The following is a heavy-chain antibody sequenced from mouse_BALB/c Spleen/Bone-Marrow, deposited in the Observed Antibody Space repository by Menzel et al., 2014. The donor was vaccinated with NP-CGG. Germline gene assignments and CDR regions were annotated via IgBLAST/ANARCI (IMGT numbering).Heavy chain of an antibody. CDR3: TRLPH. CDR2: INPSNGGT. D-gene: IGHD5-1*01. J-gene: IGHJ4*01. Sequence: VKLVESGAELVKPGASVKLSCKASGYTFTCYYMYWVKQRPGQGLEWIGEINPSNGGTNFNEKFKSRATLTVDKSSSTAYMQLGSLTSEDSAVYYCTRLPHWGQGTSVTVSS. V-gene: IGHV1S81*02. CDR1: GYTFTCYY.